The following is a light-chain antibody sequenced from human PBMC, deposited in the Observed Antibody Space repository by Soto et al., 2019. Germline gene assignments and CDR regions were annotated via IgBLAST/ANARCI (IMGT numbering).Light chain of an antibody. CDR2: GAS. J-gene: IGKJ5*01. Sequence: ENVLTQSPGTLSLSPGERDTLSCRASQTVSSYLTWYQQRPGQAPRLLIYGASKRATGIPDRFSGSGSGTNFTLTISRLVPEDFALYYCQQYGTSPITFGQGTRLEIK. V-gene: IGKV3-20*01. CDR1: QTVSSY. CDR3: QQYGTSPIT.